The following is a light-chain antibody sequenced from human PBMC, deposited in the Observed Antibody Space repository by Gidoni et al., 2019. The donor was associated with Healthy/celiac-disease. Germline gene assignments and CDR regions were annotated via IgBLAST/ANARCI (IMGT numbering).Light chain of an antibody. CDR3: QQRSNWPLFT. CDR2: DAP. CDR1: QSVSSY. Sequence: ELVLTQSSATLSLSPGERATLSCRASQSVSSYLAWYQQKPGQAPRLLIYDAPNRATGIPARFSGSGSGTNFTLTISSLEPEDFAVYYCQQRSNWPLFTFGPGTKVDIK. V-gene: IGKV3-11*01. J-gene: IGKJ3*01.